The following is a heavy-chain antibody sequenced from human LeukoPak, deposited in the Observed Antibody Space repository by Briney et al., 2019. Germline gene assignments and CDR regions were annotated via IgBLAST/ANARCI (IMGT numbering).Heavy chain of an antibody. V-gene: IGHV3-23*01. CDR1: GFTFSSYA. D-gene: IGHD3-22*01. CDR2: ISGSGGST. Sequence: GGSLRLFCAASGFTFSSYAMSWVRQAPGKGLEWVSAISGSGGSTYYADSVKGRFTISRDNSKNTLYLQMNSLRAEDTAVYYCAKDRPFYYYDSSGYPPDFDYWGQGTLVTVSS. CDR3: AKDRPFYYYDSSGYPPDFDY. J-gene: IGHJ4*02.